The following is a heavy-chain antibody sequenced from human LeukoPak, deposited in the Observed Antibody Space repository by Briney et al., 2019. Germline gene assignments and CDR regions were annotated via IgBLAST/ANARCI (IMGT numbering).Heavy chain of an antibody. Sequence: SGGSLRLSCAASGFTFSSYWMSWVRQAPGKGLEWVANIKQDGSEKYYVDSVKGRFTISRDNAKNSLYLQMNSLRAEDTAVYYCARDQGYYGSGSYSAFDIWGQGTMVTVSS. V-gene: IGHV3-7*01. CDR3: ARDQGYYGSGSYSAFDI. CDR2: IKQDGSEK. CDR1: GFTFSSYW. D-gene: IGHD3-10*01. J-gene: IGHJ3*02.